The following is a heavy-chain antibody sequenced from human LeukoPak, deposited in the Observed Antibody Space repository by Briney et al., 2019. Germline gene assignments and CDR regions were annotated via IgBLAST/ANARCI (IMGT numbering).Heavy chain of an antibody. D-gene: IGHD1-26*01. J-gene: IGHJ4*02. Sequence: QLGGSLSLSCAASGFTVSSNYMSWVRQAPGKGLEWVSVIYSGGSTYYADSVKGRFTISRDSSKNTLYLQMNSQRAEDTAVYYCARDQFALGLFDYCGQRAVVSASS. CDR1: GFTVSSNY. V-gene: IGHV3-53*01. CDR3: ARDQFALGLFDY. CDR2: IYSGGST.